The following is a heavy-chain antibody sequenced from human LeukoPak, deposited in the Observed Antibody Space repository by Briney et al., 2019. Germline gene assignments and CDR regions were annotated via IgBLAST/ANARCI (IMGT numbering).Heavy chain of an antibody. V-gene: IGHV3-23*01. CDR1: GFTFSSYA. CDR2: ISGSGAST. D-gene: IGHD6-19*01. CDR3: AKSPRSGYSSGWYYFDY. J-gene: IGHJ4*02. Sequence: PGGSLRLSCAASGFTFSSYAMTWVRQAPGKGLEWVSGISGSGASTYYADSVKGRFTISRDNSKNTLYLQMNSLRAEDTAVYYCAKSPRSGYSSGWYYFDYWGQGTLVTVSS.